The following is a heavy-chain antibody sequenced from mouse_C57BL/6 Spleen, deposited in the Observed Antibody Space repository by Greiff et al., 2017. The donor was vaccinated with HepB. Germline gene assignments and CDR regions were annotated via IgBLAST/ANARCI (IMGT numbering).Heavy chain of an antibody. V-gene: IGHV1-82*01. D-gene: IGHD1-1*01. CDR3: ARGYGSPYYAMDY. J-gene: IGHJ4*01. CDR1: GYAFSSSW. CDR2: IYPGDGDT. Sequence: VQLQQSGPELVKPGASVKISCKASGYAFSSSWMNWVKQRPGKGLEWIGRIYPGDGDTNYNGKFKGKATLTADKSSSTAYMQLSSLTSEDSAVYFCARGYGSPYYAMDYWGQGTSVTVSS.